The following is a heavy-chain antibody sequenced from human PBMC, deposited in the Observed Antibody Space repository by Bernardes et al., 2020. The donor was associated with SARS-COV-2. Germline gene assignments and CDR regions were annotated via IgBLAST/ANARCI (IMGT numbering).Heavy chain of an antibody. CDR3: AGSSCGIDCYIGGLRSWDYGMDV. Sequence: SDTLSLTCTVSGGSISSSNYYWGWIRQPPGKGLEWIGSIYSSGSSYYNPSLQSRVRESVDTSKNQFSLRLSFVTAADTAVYYCAGSSCGIDCYIGGLRSWDYGMDVWGQGTTVTVSS. D-gene: IGHD2-21*02. CDR2: IYSSGSS. V-gene: IGHV4-39*01. J-gene: IGHJ6*02. CDR1: GGSISSSNYY.